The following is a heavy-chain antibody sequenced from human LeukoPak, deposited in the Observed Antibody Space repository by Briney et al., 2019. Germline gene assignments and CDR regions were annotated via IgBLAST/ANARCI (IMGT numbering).Heavy chain of an antibody. CDR3: ATDGAGFDT. CDR1: GFSFSDYY. CDR2: INIGGTNT. J-gene: IGHJ5*02. Sequence: PGGSLRLPCAASGFSFSDYYMSWIRQAPGKGLEWLSYINIGGTNTHYADSVKGRFTISRDNAKKSLYLELTNLRAEDTAVYYCATDGAGFDTWGQGVLVTVSS. V-gene: IGHV3-11*01.